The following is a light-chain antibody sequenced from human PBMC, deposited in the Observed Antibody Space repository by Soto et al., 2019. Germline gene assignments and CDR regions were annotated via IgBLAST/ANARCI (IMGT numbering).Light chain of an antibody. CDR1: SSNIGRDY. CDR3: VAWDDSLGGYV. CDR2: RGN. V-gene: IGLV1-47*01. Sequence: QSVLTQPPSVSGTPGQRVNISCSGSSSNIGRDYVYWYQQFPGTAPKLLIYRGNQRPSGVPDRFSGSKSGTSASLAISGFRSDDESDYYCVAWDDSLGGYVFGIGTKLTFL. J-gene: IGLJ1*01.